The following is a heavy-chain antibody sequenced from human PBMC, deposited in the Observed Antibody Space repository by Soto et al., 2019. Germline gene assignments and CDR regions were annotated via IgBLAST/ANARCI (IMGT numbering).Heavy chain of an antibody. CDR1: GFTFDDYA. V-gene: IGHV3-43*01. D-gene: IGHD1-20*01. CDR3: ARERGRITDY. Sequence: EVQLVESGGVVVQPGGSLRLSCAASGFTFDDYAMHWVRQTPGKGLEWVSLITWDGGSTFYANSVRGRFTISRDNNKHSLDLQMSSLRTEDTALYYCARERGRITDYWGQGTLVTVSS. CDR2: ITWDGGST. J-gene: IGHJ4*02.